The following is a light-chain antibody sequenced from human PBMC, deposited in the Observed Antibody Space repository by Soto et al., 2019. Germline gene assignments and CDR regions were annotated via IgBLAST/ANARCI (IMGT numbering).Light chain of an antibody. CDR1: QSVSSN. Sequence: EIVMTQSPATLSVSPGERATLSCRASQSVSSNLAWYQQKPGQAPRLLIYGASTRATGIPSRFSGSGSGTDFTLTISSLQSEDFAVYYCQQYNTWLTWTFGQGTKVEIK. CDR2: GAS. V-gene: IGKV3-15*01. J-gene: IGKJ1*01. CDR3: QQYNTWLTWT.